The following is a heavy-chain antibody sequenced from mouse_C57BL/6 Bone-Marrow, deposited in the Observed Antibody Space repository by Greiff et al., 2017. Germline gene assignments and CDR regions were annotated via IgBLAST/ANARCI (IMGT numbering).Heavy chain of an antibody. J-gene: IGHJ2*01. CDR3: AGTGNGGY. D-gene: IGHD4-1*01. CDR1: GYTFTSYW. Sequence: QVQLQQPGAGLVMPGASVKLSCKASGYTFTSYWMHWVRQRPGQGLEWIGEINPYDSYTNYNQKLKGKSTVTVDKSSSTAYLQLSSLTSEDSAVYYCAGTGNGGYWGQGTTLTVSS. V-gene: IGHV1-69*01. CDR2: INPYDSYT.